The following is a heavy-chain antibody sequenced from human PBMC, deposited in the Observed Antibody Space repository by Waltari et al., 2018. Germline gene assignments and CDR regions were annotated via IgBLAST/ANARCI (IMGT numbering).Heavy chain of an antibody. D-gene: IGHD2-21*02. CDR1: GRSISRFY. V-gene: IGHV4-59*01. CDR3: ARGGGGDWEWFDP. CDR2: IYYTGST. Sequence: QVQLQESGPSLLKPSETLSPICTVSGRSISRFYWSWVRQPPGKGLDWIGYIYYTGSTNFNPSLKSRVTMSVDTSKNQFSLKLSSVTAADTAFYYCARGGGGDWEWFDPWGQGTLVTVSS. J-gene: IGHJ5*02.